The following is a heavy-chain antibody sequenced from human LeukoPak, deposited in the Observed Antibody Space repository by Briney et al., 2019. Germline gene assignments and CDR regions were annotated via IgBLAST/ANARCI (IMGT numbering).Heavy chain of an antibody. D-gene: IGHD5-18*01. CDR1: GGSISSSSYY. CDR2: IYYRGST. J-gene: IGHJ3*02. Sequence: SETLSLTCTVSGGSISSSSYYWGWIRQPPGKGLEWIGSIYYRGSTYYNPSLKSRVTISVDTSKNQFSLKLSSVTAADTAVYYCARGGYRDAFDIWGQGTMVTVSS. CDR3: ARGGYRDAFDI. V-gene: IGHV4-39*01.